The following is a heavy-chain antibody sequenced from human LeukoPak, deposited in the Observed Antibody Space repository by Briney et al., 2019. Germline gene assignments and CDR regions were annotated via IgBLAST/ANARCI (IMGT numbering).Heavy chain of an antibody. V-gene: IGHV4-59*01. CDR1: GGSISSYY. J-gene: IGHJ6*03. Sequence: PSETLSLTCAVSGGSISSYYWSWIRQPPGKGLEWIGYIYYSGSTNYNPSLKSRVTISVDTSKNQFSLKLSSVTAADTAVYYCARETSQKGAHYMDVWGKGTTVTISS. D-gene: IGHD3-16*01. CDR2: IYYSGST. CDR3: ARETSQKGAHYMDV.